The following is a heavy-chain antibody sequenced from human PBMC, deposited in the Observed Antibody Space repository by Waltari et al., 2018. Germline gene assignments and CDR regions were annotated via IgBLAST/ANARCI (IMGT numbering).Heavy chain of an antibody. V-gene: IGHV4-38-2*01. CDR3: ARRVVTVSKGWFDP. J-gene: IGHJ5*02. Sequence: QVQLQESGPGLVKPSETLSLTCAVSGDSISSGYDWGWLRQPPGKGLEWIGSIYHSGSTYYNPSLKSRVTISVDTSKNQFSLKLSSVTAADTAVYYCARRVVTVSKGWFDPWGQGTLVTVSS. CDR2: IYHSGST. D-gene: IGHD2-21*02. CDR1: GDSISSGYD.